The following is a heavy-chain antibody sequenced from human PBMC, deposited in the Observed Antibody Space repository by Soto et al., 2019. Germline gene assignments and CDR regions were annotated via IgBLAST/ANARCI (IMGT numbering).Heavy chain of an antibody. J-gene: IGHJ4*02. D-gene: IGHD5-18*01. CDR3: ARETDTSMVDY. Sequence: QVQLVQSGAEVKKPGASVKVSCQTSGYNFSAYYFNWVRQASGQGPEWMGWLNPRNGQTGYVQKFRGRVTMTRDTSIATVYLELSRLTSEDTAIYFCARETDTSMVDYWGQGTLVTVSS. CDR1: GYNFSAYY. V-gene: IGHV1-8*01. CDR2: LNPRNGQT.